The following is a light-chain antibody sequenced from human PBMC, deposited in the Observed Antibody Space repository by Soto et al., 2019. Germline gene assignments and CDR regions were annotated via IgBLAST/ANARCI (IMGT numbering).Light chain of an antibody. V-gene: IGLV2-23*01. CDR1: SSDVGSYNL. CDR2: EGS. Sequence: QSVLTQPASVSGSPGQSITISCTGTSSDVGSYNLVSWYQQHPGKAPKLMIYEGSKRPSGVSNRFSGSKSGNTASLTISGLQAEDEADYYCCSYAGSSIPYVFGTGTKPPS. J-gene: IGLJ1*01. CDR3: CSYAGSSIPYV.